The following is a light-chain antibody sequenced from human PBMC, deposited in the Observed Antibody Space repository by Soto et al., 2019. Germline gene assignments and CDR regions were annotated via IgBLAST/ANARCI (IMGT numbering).Light chain of an antibody. V-gene: IGKV3-11*01. CDR3: QQRHMWPIT. Sequence: EIVMTQSPATLSVSPGETATFSCRASQSVSSNLAWYQQKPGQAPRILIYDAYNRATGIPPRFSGSGSGTDFTLTISSLEPEDSAVYYCQQRHMWPITFGQGTRLEIK. CDR1: QSVSSN. J-gene: IGKJ5*01. CDR2: DAY.